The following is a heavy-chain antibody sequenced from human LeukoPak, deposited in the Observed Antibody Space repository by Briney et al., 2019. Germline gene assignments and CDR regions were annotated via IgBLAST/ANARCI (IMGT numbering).Heavy chain of an antibody. J-gene: IGHJ4*02. CDR3: ATLRTSGWYFDY. CDR2: IYYSGGT. D-gene: IGHD6-19*01. CDR1: GGSISNISYY. V-gene: IGHV4-39*02. Sequence: PETLSLTCTVSGGSISNISYYWGWIRQTPGKGLEWIGSIYYSGGTNYNPSLKSRLTISVDTSKNHFSLKLSSVTAADAAVYYCATLRTSGWYFDYWGQGTLVTVSS.